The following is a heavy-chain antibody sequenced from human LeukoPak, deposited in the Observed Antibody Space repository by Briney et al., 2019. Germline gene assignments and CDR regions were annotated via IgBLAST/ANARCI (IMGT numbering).Heavy chain of an antibody. J-gene: IGHJ4*02. V-gene: IGHV3-74*01. Sequence: GRSLRLSFAASGFSFSDYWTHWVREVPGKGLLWVSRISIDGSSTIYADSVEGRFTISRDNAKNTLYLQTNSLRVEDTAVYYCVRQYTNKPIDYWGQGTLVGVSS. CDR3: VRQYTNKPIDY. CDR2: ISIDGSST. CDR1: GFSFSDYW. D-gene: IGHD2-8*01.